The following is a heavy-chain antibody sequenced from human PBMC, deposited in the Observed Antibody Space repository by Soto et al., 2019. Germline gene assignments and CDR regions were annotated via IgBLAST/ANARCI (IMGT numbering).Heavy chain of an antibody. J-gene: IGHJ5*02. D-gene: IGHD3-10*01. Sequence: QVQLVQSGAEVKKPGSSVKVSCKASGGTFSSYTISWVRQAPGQGLEWMGRIIPILGIANYAQKFQGRVTITADKSPSTAYMELSSLRSEDTAVYYCAAGGSGSSYWFDPWGQGTLVTVSS. V-gene: IGHV1-69*02. CDR2: IIPILGIA. CDR1: GGTFSSYT. CDR3: AAGGSGSSYWFDP.